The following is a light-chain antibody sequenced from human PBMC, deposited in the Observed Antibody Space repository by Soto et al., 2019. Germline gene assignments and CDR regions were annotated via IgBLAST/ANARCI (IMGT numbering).Light chain of an antibody. CDR3: QTYDTSNSTWT. J-gene: IGKJ1*01. Sequence: EIVLTQSPGTLSLSPGERATLSCRASQSVSSSYLAWYQQKPGQAPRLLIYGASSRATGIPDRFSGSGSGTDFTLTISRMEPEDFAVYYCQTYDTSNSTWTFGQGTKVDIK. V-gene: IGKV3-20*01. CDR1: QSVSSSY. CDR2: GAS.